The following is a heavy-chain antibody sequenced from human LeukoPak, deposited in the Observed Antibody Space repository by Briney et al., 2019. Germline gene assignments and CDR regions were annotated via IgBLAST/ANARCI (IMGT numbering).Heavy chain of an antibody. Sequence: QPGGSLRLSCAASGFTFSSYAMHWVRQAPGKGLEWVAVISYDGSNKYYADSVKGRFTISRDNSKNTLYLQMNSLRAEDTAVYYCARGVRIAAAGPDYWGQGTLVTVSS. CDR2: ISYDGSNK. CDR3: ARGVRIAAAGPDY. CDR1: GFTFSSYA. V-gene: IGHV3-30-3*01. D-gene: IGHD6-13*01. J-gene: IGHJ4*02.